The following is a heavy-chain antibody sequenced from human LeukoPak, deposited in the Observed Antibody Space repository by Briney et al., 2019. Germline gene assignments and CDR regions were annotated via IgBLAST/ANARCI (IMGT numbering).Heavy chain of an antibody. Sequence: GASVKVSCKASGYTFTGYYMHWVRQAPGQGLEWMGWINPNSGGTNYAQKFQGRVTMTRDTSISTAYMELSRLRSDDTAVYYCARDGGYNSSWYGFDYWGQGTLVTVSS. CDR3: ARDGGYNSSWYGFDY. V-gene: IGHV1-2*02. J-gene: IGHJ4*02. CDR1: GYTFTGYY. D-gene: IGHD6-13*01. CDR2: INPNSGGT.